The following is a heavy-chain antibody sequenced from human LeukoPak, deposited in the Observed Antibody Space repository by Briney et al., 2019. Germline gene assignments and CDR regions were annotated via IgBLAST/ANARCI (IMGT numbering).Heavy chain of an antibody. CDR3: AKDLYRGEDTAMVTFDY. Sequence: GGSLRLSCAASGFTFDDYAMHWVRQAPGKGLEWVSNISWNSGTIGYADSVKGRFTISRDNAKHSLYLQMNSLRAEDMALYYCAKDLYRGEDTAMVTFDYWGQGTLVTVSS. D-gene: IGHD5-18*01. V-gene: IGHV3-9*03. CDR1: GFTFDDYA. CDR2: ISWNSGTI. J-gene: IGHJ4*02.